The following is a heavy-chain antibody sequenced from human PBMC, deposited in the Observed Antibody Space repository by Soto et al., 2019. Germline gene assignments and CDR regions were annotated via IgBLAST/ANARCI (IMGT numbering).Heavy chain of an antibody. Sequence: VKVSCKASGYTFTSYAIHWVRQAPGQRLEWMGWINVGNGNTNYAQKFQERISITRDMSTSTAYMELRSLRSEDTSIYYCAADMEPTDPFNWFDPWGQGTLVTVSS. J-gene: IGHJ5*02. CDR1: GYTFTSYA. CDR2: INVGNGNT. D-gene: IGHD1-1*01. V-gene: IGHV1-58*02. CDR3: AADMEPTDPFNWFDP.